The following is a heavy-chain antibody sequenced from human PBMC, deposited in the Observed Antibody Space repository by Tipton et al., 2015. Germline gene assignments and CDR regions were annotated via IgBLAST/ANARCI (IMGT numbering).Heavy chain of an antibody. CDR3: AREYCGSTNCYMEGTFHFHYAMDV. CDR1: GGTFRSYA. CDR2: IITLFGTK. Sequence: QVQLVQSGAEVKTPGSSVKVSCKASGGTFRSYAINWVRQAPGQGLEWMGGIITLFGTKNYAEKFQGRVTFTADESTSTADMELSSLRSDDTALYYCAREYCGSTNCYMEGTFHFHYAMDVWGQGTAVTVSS. J-gene: IGHJ6*02. V-gene: IGHV1-69*01. D-gene: IGHD2-2*02.